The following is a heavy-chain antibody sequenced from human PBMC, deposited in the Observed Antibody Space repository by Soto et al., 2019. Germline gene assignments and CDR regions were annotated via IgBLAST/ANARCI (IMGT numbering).Heavy chain of an antibody. CDR3: ARKAQLVRGVIMIWFDP. CDR1: GGSFSGYY. V-gene: IGHV4-34*01. CDR2: INHSGST. J-gene: IGHJ5*02. D-gene: IGHD3-10*01. Sequence: SETLSLTCAVYGGSFSGYYWSWIRQPPGKGLEWIGEINHSGSTNYNPSLKSRVTISVDTSKNQFSLKLSSVTAADTAVYYCARKAQLVRGVIMIWFDPWGQGTLLTVSS.